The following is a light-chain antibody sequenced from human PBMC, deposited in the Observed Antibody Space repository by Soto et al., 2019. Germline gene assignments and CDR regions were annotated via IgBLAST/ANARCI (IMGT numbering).Light chain of an antibody. V-gene: IGKV3-15*01. J-gene: IGKJ4*01. CDR1: QSFGST. Sequence: EIVMTQSPATLSVSPGERVTLSCRASQSFGSTLAWYQQKPGQAPRLLISGASTRATGIPARFSGSGSETEFTLTISSLQSEDFAVYYCQQYNSWPITFGGGTKVDIK. CDR2: GAS. CDR3: QQYNSWPIT.